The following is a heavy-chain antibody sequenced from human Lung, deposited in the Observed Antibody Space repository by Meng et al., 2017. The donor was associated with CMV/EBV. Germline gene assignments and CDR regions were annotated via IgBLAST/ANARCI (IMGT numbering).Heavy chain of an antibody. CDR3: VRANLGSADY. D-gene: IGHD7-27*01. CDR1: GYTFTGYY. J-gene: IGHJ4*02. CDR2: ITPSSGGT. Sequence: HVQLVQSGAEVKTPGASVKVSCKASGYTFTGYYMHWLRQAPGQGLEWVGRITPSSGGTTYAQKFQGRVTMTRDTSISTAYMELSSLRSDDAAIYYCVRANLGSADYWGQGTLVTVSS. V-gene: IGHV1-2*06.